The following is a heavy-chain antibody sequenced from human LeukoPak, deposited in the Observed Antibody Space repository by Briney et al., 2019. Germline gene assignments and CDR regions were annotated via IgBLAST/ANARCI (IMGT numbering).Heavy chain of an antibody. D-gene: IGHD3-10*01. CDR2: IYYSGSN. J-gene: IGHJ4*02. Sequence: PSETLSLTCTVSGGSISSSSYYWGWIRQPQGKGLEWTVSIYYSGSNYYNPSRKSRVTISVNKSKNQFSLKLSSVTAADTAVYYCARDITMVRGVKGGYWGQGTLVTVSS. V-gene: IGHV4-39*02. CDR3: ARDITMVRGVKGGY. CDR1: GGSISSSSYY.